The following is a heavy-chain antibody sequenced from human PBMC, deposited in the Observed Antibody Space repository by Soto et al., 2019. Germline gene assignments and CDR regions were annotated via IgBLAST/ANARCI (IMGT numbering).Heavy chain of an antibody. Sequence: VQLVQSGAEVKRPGASVKVSCKTSGYTFSSYGINWVRQAPEEGLDWVGWISGYNGDTEYAQKFHGRVTLTTDTSTRTAYMELRSLSSDDTAVYYCARLAAAGTGMRYWAPGTQVTVSS. D-gene: IGHD6-13*01. J-gene: IGHJ4*02. CDR3: ARLAAAGTGMRY. CDR2: ISGYNGDT. V-gene: IGHV1-18*01. CDR1: GYTFSSYG.